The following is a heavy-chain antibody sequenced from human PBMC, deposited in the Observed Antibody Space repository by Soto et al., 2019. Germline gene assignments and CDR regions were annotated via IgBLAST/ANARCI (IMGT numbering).Heavy chain of an antibody. CDR2: ISGSGGST. J-gene: IGHJ5*02. CDR1: GFTFSSYA. V-gene: IGHV3-23*01. CDR3: ANDRGAPSWFDP. D-gene: IGHD3-10*01. Sequence: EVQLLESGGGLVQPGGSLRLSCAASGFTFSSYAMSWVRQAPGKGLEWVSAISGSGGSTYYADSVKGRFTISRDNSKNALYLQMISLRAEDTAVYYCANDRGAPSWFDPWGQGTLVTVSS.